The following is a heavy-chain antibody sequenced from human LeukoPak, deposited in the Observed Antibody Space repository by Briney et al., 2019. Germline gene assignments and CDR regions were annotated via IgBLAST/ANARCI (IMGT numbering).Heavy chain of an antibody. CDR3: ANDFPTLGDAFDI. J-gene: IGHJ3*02. Sequence: GGSLRLSCAASGFTFSSYSMHWVRQAPGKGLEWVAVISYDGSNKYYADSVKGRFTISRDNSKNTLYLQMNSLRAEDTAVYYCANDFPTLGDAFDIWGQGTMVTVSS. V-gene: IGHV3-30*18. CDR1: GFTFSSYS. CDR2: ISYDGSNK. D-gene: IGHD3-16*01.